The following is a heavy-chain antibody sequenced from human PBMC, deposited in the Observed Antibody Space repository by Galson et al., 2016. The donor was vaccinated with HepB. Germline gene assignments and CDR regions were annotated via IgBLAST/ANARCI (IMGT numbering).Heavy chain of an antibody. V-gene: IGHV6-1*01. CDR1: GDSVSSNSAA. J-gene: IGHJ5*02. Sequence: CAISGDSVSSNSAAWNWIRQSPSRGLEWLGRKYFRSKWTYDYALSVKSRVIINPDTSENQFSLQLHSMSPDDTAVYYCARGKLSPAGHWSEPWGQGTLVIVSS. CDR3: ARGKLSPAGHWSEP. CDR2: KYFRSKWTY. D-gene: IGHD3-3*02.